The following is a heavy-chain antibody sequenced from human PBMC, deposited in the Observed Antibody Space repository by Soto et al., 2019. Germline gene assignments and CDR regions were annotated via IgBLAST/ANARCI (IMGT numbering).Heavy chain of an antibody. CDR1: GGSISSGDYY. D-gene: IGHD4-17*01. J-gene: IGHJ4*02. V-gene: IGHV4-30-4*01. CDR3: ARDLLGDYGDYSYFDY. CDR2: IYYSGST. Sequence: QVQLQESGPGLVKPSQTLSLTCTVSGGSISSGDYYWSWIRQPPGNGLAWIGYIYYSGSTYYNPSLKSRVTISVDTSKNQFSLKLSSVTAADTAVYYCARDLLGDYGDYSYFDYWGQGTLVTVSS.